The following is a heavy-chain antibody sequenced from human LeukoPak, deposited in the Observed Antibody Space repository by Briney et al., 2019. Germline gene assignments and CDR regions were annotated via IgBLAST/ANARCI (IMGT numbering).Heavy chain of an antibody. CDR3: ARITYYYDSSGYWGWFDP. CDR2: IYPGDSDT. V-gene: IGHV5-51*01. Sequence: GESLKISCKGSGYSFTSYWIGWVRQMPGKGLEWMGIIYPGDSDTRYSPSFQGQVTISADKSISTAYLQWSSLKASDTAMYYCARITYYYDSSGYWGWFDPWGQGTLVTVSS. D-gene: IGHD3-22*01. J-gene: IGHJ5*02. CDR1: GYSFTSYW.